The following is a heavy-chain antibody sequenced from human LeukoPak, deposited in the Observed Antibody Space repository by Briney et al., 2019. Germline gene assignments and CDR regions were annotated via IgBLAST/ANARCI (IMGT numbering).Heavy chain of an antibody. Sequence: PSGTLSLTCGVSGGSISTTNWGTWVRQPPGEGLEWIGEVHLSGRTHYNPSLESRVTMSVDMSENHISLRLTSVTAADTAVYYCAREGGPYRPLDYSGQGTLVTVSS. CDR2: VHLSGRT. V-gene: IGHV4-4*02. CDR3: AREGGPYRPLDY. CDR1: GGSISTTNW. J-gene: IGHJ4*02.